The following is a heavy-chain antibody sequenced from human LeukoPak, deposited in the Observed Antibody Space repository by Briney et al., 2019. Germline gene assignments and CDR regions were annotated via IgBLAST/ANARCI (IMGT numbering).Heavy chain of an antibody. J-gene: IGHJ4*02. D-gene: IGHD3-22*01. Sequence: SETLSLTCTVSTDSISKSLYHWARVRQPPGKGLEWIAEIYYQGNTYYNPSLSGRVTVSVDPSKNQFSLQFNAVTAADTALYFCASVKLGYYYDTNGYFDSWGQGIPVTVSS. CDR2: IYYQGNT. CDR3: ASVKLGYYYDTNGYFDS. V-gene: IGHV4-39*07. CDR1: TDSISKSLYH.